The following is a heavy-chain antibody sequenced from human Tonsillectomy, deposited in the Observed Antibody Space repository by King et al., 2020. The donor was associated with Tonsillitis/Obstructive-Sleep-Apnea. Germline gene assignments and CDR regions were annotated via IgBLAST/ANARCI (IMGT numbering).Heavy chain of an antibody. Sequence: VQLVESGGGLVQPGKSLRLSCAASGFTFSSYWMTWVRQAPGKGLEWVANINQDGTEKYYVDSVKGRFIISRDNAKNSLYLQMNSLRAEDTAMYYCAGDMVTTIVLVPFDIWGQGKMVAVSS. CDR3: AGDMVTTIVLVPFDI. V-gene: IGHV3-7*01. J-gene: IGHJ3*02. D-gene: IGHD3-22*01. CDR2: INQDGTEK. CDR1: GFTFSSYW.